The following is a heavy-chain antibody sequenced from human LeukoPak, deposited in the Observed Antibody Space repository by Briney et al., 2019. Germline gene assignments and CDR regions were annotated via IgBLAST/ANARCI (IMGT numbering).Heavy chain of an antibody. CDR1: GYTFTSYY. D-gene: IGHD6-13*01. J-gene: IGHJ3*02. V-gene: IGHV1-46*01. CDR2: INPSGGST. Sequence: ASVKVSCKASGYTFTSYYMHWVRQAPGQGLEWMGIINPSGGSTSYAQKFQGRVTMTTDTSTSTAYMELRSLRSDDTAVYYCTRRYSSSWCAFDIWGQGTMVTVSS. CDR3: TRRYSSSWCAFDI.